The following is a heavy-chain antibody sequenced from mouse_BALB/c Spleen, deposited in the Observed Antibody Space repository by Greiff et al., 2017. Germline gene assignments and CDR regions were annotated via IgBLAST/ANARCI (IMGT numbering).Heavy chain of an antibody. CDR1: GYTFTSYY. J-gene: IGHJ3*01. CDR2: INPSNGGT. D-gene: IGHD2-14*01. CDR3: TRKEDYRYDGPWFAY. Sequence: QVQLKQSGAELVKPGASVKLSCKASGYTFTSYYMYWVKQRPGQGLEWIGEINPSNGGTNFNEKFKSKATLTVDKSSSTAYMQLSSLTSEDSAVYYCTRKEDYRYDGPWFAYWGQGTLVTVSA. V-gene: IGHV1S81*02.